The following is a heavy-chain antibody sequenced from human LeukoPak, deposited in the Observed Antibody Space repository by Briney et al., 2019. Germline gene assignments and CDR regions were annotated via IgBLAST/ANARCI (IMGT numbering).Heavy chain of an antibody. Sequence: GGSLRLSCAASGFTFSSYAMHWVRQAPGKGLEWVAVISYDGSNKYYADSVKGRFTTSGDNSKNTLYLQMNSLRAEDTAVYYCARALVVVRYYFDYWGQGTLVTVSS. J-gene: IGHJ4*02. CDR3: ARALVVVRYYFDY. D-gene: IGHD2-8*02. CDR2: ISYDGSNK. CDR1: GFTFSSYA. V-gene: IGHV3-30-3*01.